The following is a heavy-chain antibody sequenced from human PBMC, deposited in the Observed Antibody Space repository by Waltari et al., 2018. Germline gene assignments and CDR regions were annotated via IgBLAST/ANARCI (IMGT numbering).Heavy chain of an antibody. D-gene: IGHD2-21*01. CDR2: IYYSGST. J-gene: IGHJ5*02. V-gene: IGHV4-59*01. CDR3: ARGVGFDP. Sequence: QVQLQEAGPGLVKPSETLSLTCTVSGGSSSSYHWSWIRQPPGKGLEWIGYIYYSGSTNYTPSLKSRVTISVDTSKNQFSLKLSSVTAADTAVYYCARGVGFDPWGQGTLVTVSS. CDR1: GGSSSSYH.